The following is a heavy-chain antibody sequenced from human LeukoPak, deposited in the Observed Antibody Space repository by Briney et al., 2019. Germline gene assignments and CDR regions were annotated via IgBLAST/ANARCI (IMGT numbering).Heavy chain of an antibody. CDR2: ISSSSSYI. J-gene: IGHJ4*02. Sequence: GGSLRLSCAASGFTFSSYSMNWLRQAPGKALEWVTSISSSSSYIYYADSVKGRFTISRDNAKNSLYLQMNSLRAEDTAVYYCARDKADTAMVPFDYWGQGTLVTVSS. CDR1: GFTFSSYS. CDR3: ARDKADTAMVPFDY. V-gene: IGHV3-21*01. D-gene: IGHD5-18*01.